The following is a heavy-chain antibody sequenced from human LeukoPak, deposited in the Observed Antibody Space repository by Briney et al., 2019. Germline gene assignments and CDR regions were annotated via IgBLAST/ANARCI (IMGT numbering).Heavy chain of an antibody. V-gene: IGHV4-4*07. CDR2: IYTSGST. CDR1: GGSISSYY. D-gene: IGHD3-22*01. Sequence: SETLSLTCTVSGGSISSYYWSWIRQPAGKGLEWIGRIYTSGSTNYNPSLKSRVTMSVDTSKNQFSLKLSSVTAADTAVYYCARDLYYYDSSGYLDRWGQGTLVTVSS. J-gene: IGHJ4*02. CDR3: ARDLYYYDSSGYLDR.